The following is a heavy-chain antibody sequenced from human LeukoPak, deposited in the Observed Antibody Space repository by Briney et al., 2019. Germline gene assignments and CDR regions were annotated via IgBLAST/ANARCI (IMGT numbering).Heavy chain of an antibody. CDR3: AREGNTRVGIFRNGGFDY. V-gene: IGHV3-30*01. Sequence: GGSLRLSCAASGFTFSSYAMHWVRQAPGKGLEWVAVISYDGSNKYYADSVKGRFTISRDNSKNTLYLQMNSLRAEDTAVYYCAREGNTRVGIFRNGGFDYWGQGTLATVSS. J-gene: IGHJ4*02. D-gene: IGHD1-14*01. CDR1: GFTFSSYA. CDR2: ISYDGSNK.